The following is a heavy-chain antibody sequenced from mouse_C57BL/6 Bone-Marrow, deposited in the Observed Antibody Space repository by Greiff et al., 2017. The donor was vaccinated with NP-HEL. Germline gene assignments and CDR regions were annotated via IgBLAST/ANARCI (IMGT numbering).Heavy chain of an antibody. J-gene: IGHJ4*01. Sequence: DVKLVESGGGLVKPGGSLKLSCAASGFTFSSYTMSWVRQTPEKRLEWVATISGGGGNTYYPDSVKGRFTISRDNAKNTLYLQMSSLRSEDTALYYCARRPYYYGSSPYYYAMDYWGQGTSVTVSS. V-gene: IGHV5-9*01. CDR2: ISGGGGNT. CDR1: GFTFSSYT. D-gene: IGHD1-1*01. CDR3: ARRPYYYGSSPYYYAMDY.